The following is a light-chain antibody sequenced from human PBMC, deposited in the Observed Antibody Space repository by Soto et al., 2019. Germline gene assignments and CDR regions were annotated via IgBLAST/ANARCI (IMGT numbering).Light chain of an antibody. V-gene: IGLV2-14*01. Sequence: QSALAQPASVSGSPGQSITISCTGTSSDVGGYNFVAWYQQHPGKAPKFIIYEVTNRPSGVSDRFSGSKSGNTASLTISGLQAEDESDYYCSSYTSNRGVFGTGTKVTVL. CDR3: SSYTSNRGV. CDR2: EVT. J-gene: IGLJ1*01. CDR1: SSDVGGYNF.